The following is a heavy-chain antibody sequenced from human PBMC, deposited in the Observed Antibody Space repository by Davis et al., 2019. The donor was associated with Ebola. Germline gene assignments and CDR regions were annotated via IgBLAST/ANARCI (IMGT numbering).Heavy chain of an antibody. CDR1: GFTFSSYW. Sequence: GGSLRLSCAASGFTFSSYWMSWVRQAPGKGLEWVANIKQDGSEKYYVDSVKGRFTISRDNAKNSLYLQMNSLRAEDTAVYYCASERITIFGGAPMDVWGQGTTVTVSS. V-gene: IGHV3-7*01. CDR2: IKQDGSEK. CDR3: ASERITIFGGAPMDV. D-gene: IGHD3-3*01. J-gene: IGHJ6*02.